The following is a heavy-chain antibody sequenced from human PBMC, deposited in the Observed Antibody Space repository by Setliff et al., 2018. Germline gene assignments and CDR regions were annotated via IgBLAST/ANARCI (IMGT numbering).Heavy chain of an antibody. CDR1: GFTFSNAW. V-gene: IGHV3-15*01. Sequence: GGSLRLSCVASGFTFSNAWMSWVRQAPGKGLEWVGRIKSKTDGGTTDYAAPVKGRFTISRDDSKNTLYLQMNSLKTEDTAVYYCTTGIVVEPTEGYYYYMDVWGKGTTVTVSS. D-gene: IGHD2-2*01. CDR3: TTGIVVEPTEGYYYYMDV. J-gene: IGHJ6*03. CDR2: IKSKTDGGTT.